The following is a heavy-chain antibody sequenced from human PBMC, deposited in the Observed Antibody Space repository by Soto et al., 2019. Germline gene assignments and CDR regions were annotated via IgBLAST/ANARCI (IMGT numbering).Heavy chain of an antibody. V-gene: IGHV3-11*01. CDR2: ISSSGSTI. Sequence: GGSLRLSCAASGFTFSDYYMSWIRQAPGKGLEWVSYISSSGSTIYYADSVKGRFTISRDNAKNSLYLQMNSLRAEDTAVYYCAREEFRGDYAMGDAFDIWGQGTMVTVSS. J-gene: IGHJ3*02. D-gene: IGHD2-2*01. CDR3: AREEFRGDYAMGDAFDI. CDR1: GFTFSDYY.